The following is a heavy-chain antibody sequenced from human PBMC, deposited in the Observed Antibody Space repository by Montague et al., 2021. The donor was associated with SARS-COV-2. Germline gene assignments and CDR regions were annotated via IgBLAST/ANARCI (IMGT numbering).Heavy chain of an antibody. CDR3: ARDLAHYDTLTGYIGGYYYYYGMDV. CDR1: GFTFSSYA. J-gene: IGHJ6*02. D-gene: IGHD3-9*01. Sequence: SLRLSCAASGFTFSSYAMHWVRQAPGKGLEWVAVISYDGSNKYYADSVKGRFTISRDNSKNTLYLQMNSLRAEDTAVYYCARDLAHYDTLTGYIGGYYYYYGMDVGGQGTTVTVSS. CDR2: ISYDGSNK. V-gene: IGHV3-30-3*01.